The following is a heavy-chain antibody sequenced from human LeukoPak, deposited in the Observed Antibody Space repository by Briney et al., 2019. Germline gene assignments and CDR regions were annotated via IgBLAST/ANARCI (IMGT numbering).Heavy chain of an antibody. D-gene: IGHD2-2*01. CDR3: ARDLRGLAAMSDDAFDI. V-gene: IGHV4-59*01. Sequence: SETLSLTCTVSGGSISSYCWSWIRQPPGKGLEWIGYIYYSGSTNYNPSLKSRVAISLDTSKNQFSLKLSSVTAADTAVYFCARDLRGLAAMSDDAFDIWGQGTMVTVSS. J-gene: IGHJ3*02. CDR2: IYYSGST. CDR1: GGSISSYC.